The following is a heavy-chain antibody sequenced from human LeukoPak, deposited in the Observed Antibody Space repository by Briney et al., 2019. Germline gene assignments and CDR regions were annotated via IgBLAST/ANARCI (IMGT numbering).Heavy chain of an antibody. V-gene: IGHV4-34*01. J-gene: IGHJ4*02. D-gene: IGHD1-26*01. Sequence: SETLSLTCAVYGGSFSGYYWSWIRQPPGKGLEWIGEINHSGSTNYNPSLKSRVTISVDTSKNQFSLKLSSVTAADTAVYYCARALGATRPYYFDYWGQGTLVTVSS. CDR1: GGSFSGYY. CDR3: ARALGATRPYYFDY. CDR2: INHSGST.